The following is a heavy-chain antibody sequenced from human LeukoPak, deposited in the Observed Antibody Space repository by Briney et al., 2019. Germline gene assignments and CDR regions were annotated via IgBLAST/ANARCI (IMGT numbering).Heavy chain of an antibody. V-gene: IGHV3-23*01. D-gene: IGHD1-26*01. CDR1: GFTFSSHA. Sequence: GGSLRLSCAASGFTFSSHAMSWVRQAPGKGLEWVSAISDSGRDTSYAGSVKGRFTISRDNSKNTLYLQMNSLRADDTAVYYCAKDPIGIGPAFDIWGQGTLVTVSS. CDR2: ISDSGRDT. J-gene: IGHJ4*02. CDR3: AKDPIGIGPAFDI.